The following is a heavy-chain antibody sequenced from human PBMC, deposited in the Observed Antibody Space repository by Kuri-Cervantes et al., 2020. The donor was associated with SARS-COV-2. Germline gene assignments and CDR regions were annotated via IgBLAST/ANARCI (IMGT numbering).Heavy chain of an antibody. Sequence: ASVKISCKASGYTFTGYYMHWVRQAPGQGLEWMGWINPNSGGTNYAQKFQGRVTMTRDTSISTAYMELSRLRSDDTAVYYCARAAMAVYYFDYWGQGTLVPSPQ. D-gene: IGHD5-18*01. V-gene: IGHV1-2*02. CDR1: GYTFTGYY. J-gene: IGHJ4*02. CDR2: INPNSGGT. CDR3: ARAAMAVYYFDY.